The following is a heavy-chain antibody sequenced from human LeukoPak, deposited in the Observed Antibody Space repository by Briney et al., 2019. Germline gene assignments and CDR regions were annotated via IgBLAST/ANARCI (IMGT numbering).Heavy chain of an antibody. J-gene: IGHJ3*02. CDR2: IYYSGST. CDR3: ARKPAYYYDSSGYRPGYAFDI. Sequence: SETLSLTCTVSGGSISSGGYYWSWIRQHPGKGLEWIGYIYYSGSTYYNPSLKSRVTISVDTSKNQFSLKLSSVTAADTAVYYCARKPAYYYDSSGYRPGYAFDIWGQGTMVTVSS. CDR1: GGSISSGGYY. D-gene: IGHD3-22*01. V-gene: IGHV4-31*03.